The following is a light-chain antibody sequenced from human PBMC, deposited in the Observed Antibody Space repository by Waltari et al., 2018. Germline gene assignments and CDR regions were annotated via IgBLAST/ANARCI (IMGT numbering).Light chain of an antibody. J-gene: IGKJ1*01. CDR1: QSVFNN. CDR2: GAS. V-gene: IGKV3-15*01. Sequence: EIVMTQSPATLSVSPGERATLSCWASQSVFNNLAWYQQKPGQAPRLLVHGASTRATGIPARFSGSGSGTEFTLTISSLQSEDSGHYYCQQYNDWHPTWTLGQGTKVEI. CDR3: QQYNDWHPTWT.